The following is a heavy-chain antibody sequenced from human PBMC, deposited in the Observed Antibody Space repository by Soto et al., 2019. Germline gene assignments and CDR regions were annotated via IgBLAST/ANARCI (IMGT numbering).Heavy chain of an antibody. Sequence: GGSLRLSCAASGFTFSSYGMHWVRQAPGKGLEWVAVIWYDGSNKYYADSVKGRFTISRDNSKNTLYLQMNSLRAEDTAVYYCARVAGTTRGNEYFQHWGQGTLVTVSS. D-gene: IGHD1-1*01. CDR1: GFTFSSYG. V-gene: IGHV3-33*01. CDR2: IWYDGSNK. CDR3: ARVAGTTRGNEYFQH. J-gene: IGHJ1*01.